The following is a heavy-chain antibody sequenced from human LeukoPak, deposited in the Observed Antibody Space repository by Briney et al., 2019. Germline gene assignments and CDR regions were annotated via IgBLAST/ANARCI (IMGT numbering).Heavy chain of an antibody. Sequence: SETLSLTCTVSGVSINSSNYYWGWIRQPPGKGLEWIGGIYYSGNTYYNPSLKSRVTISVDTSKNQFSLKLNSVTVADTAVYHCARGRRTLGMMWDYWGQGALVTVSS. CDR1: GVSINSSNYY. V-gene: IGHV4-39*07. D-gene: IGHD1-1*01. J-gene: IGHJ4*02. CDR3: ARGRRTLGMMWDY. CDR2: IYYSGNT.